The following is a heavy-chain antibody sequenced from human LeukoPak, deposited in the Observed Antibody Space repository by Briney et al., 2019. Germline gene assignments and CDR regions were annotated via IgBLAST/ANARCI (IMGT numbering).Heavy chain of an antibody. V-gene: IGHV3-48*03. Sequence: PGGSLRLSCAASGFTFSTYEMDWVRQAPGKGLEWISYIDSNSRTIHYADSVRGRFTICRDNAKNSLFLQVNSLRAEDTAVYYCARDKIVGATYFDCWGQGTLVTVSS. D-gene: IGHD1-26*01. CDR2: IDSNSRTI. J-gene: IGHJ4*02. CDR3: ARDKIVGATYFDC. CDR1: GFTFSTYE.